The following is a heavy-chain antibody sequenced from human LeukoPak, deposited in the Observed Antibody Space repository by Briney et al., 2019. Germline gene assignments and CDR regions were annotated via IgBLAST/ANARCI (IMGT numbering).Heavy chain of an antibody. Sequence: ASVKVSCKASGYTFTGYYMHWVRQAPGQGLEWMGWINPNSGGTNYAQKFQGRVTMTRNTSISTAYMELSSLRSEDTAVYYCARGRSSGYYGVQGYWGQGTLVTVSS. CDR3: ARGRSSGYYGVQGY. D-gene: IGHD3-22*01. V-gene: IGHV1-2*02. CDR2: INPNSGGT. CDR1: GYTFTGYY. J-gene: IGHJ4*02.